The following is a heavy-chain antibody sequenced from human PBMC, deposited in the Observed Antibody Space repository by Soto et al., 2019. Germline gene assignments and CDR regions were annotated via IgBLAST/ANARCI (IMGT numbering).Heavy chain of an antibody. J-gene: IGHJ4*02. CDR2: ISSSSSYI. D-gene: IGHD2-15*01. CDR3: ARDEEVVSFDY. CDR1: GFTFSSYR. Sequence: EVQLVESGEGLAKPGGSLRLSGAPSGFTFSSYRLNWVRQAPGKGLEWVSSISSSSSYIYYADSVKGRFTISRDNAKNSLYLQMNSLRAEDTAVYYCARDEEVVSFDYWGQGTLVTVSS. V-gene: IGHV3-21*01.